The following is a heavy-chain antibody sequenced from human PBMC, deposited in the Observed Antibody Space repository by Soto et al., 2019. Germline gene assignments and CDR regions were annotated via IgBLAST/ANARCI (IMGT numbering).Heavy chain of an antibody. J-gene: IGHJ4*02. D-gene: IGHD1-1*01. CDR1: GFTLSDYY. CDR3: ARGRNDGDY. CDR2: ISGSGVVI. Sequence: QVQLVESGGGLVKPGGSLRLSCAASGFTLSDYYMSWIRQAPGKGLELLSYISGSGVVIYYADSVKGRFTISRDNAKSSLYLQMNSLRVDDTAVYYCARGRNDGDYWGQGTLVTVSS. V-gene: IGHV3-11*01.